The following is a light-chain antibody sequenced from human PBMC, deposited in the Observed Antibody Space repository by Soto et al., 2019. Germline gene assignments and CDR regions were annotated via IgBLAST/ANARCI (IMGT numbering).Light chain of an antibody. CDR1: QNIGSY. CDR2: DAS. J-gene: IGKJ3*01. Sequence: EIVLTQSPATLSFSPGERATLSCRASQNIGSYLAWYQQRPGQAPRLLIYDASKRDAGIPTRFSGSGSGTDFTLTISSLEPEDFAVYYCQQRSNWPLFTFGPGTKVDIK. CDR3: QQRSNWPLFT. V-gene: IGKV3-11*01.